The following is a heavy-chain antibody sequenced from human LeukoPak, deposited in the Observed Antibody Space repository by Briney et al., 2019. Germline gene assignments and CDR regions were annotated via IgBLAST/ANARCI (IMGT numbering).Heavy chain of an antibody. D-gene: IGHD5-12*01. CDR2: INHSGST. J-gene: IGHJ4*02. CDR3: ARRPWVRAYYFDY. V-gene: IGHV4-34*01. Sequence: KPSETLSLTCAVYGGSFSGYYWSWIRQPPGKGLEWLGEINHSGSTNYNPSLESRVTISVDTSKNQFSLKLSSVAAADTAVYYCARRPWVRAYYFDYWGQGTLVTVSS. CDR1: GGSFSGYY.